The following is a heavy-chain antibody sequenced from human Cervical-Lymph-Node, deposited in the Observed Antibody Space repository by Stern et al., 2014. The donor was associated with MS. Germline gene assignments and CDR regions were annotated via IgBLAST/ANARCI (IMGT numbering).Heavy chain of an antibody. Sequence: QVQLGQSGAEVKKPGSSVKVSCRASGGTFKNYAVSWVRQAPGQGLEWMGEIIPVFGTSDYARNFQGRVTITADKSTGTVYMELSSLRYDDTAVYFCTRDDGGGVDYWGQGTPITVSS. D-gene: IGHD3-16*01. J-gene: IGHJ4*02. V-gene: IGHV1-69*06. CDR2: IIPVFGTS. CDR3: TRDDGGGVDY. CDR1: GGTFKNYA.